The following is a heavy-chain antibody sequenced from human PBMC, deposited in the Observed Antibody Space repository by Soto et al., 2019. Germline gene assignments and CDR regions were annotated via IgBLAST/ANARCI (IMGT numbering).Heavy chain of an antibody. D-gene: IGHD3-9*01. J-gene: IGHJ4*02. CDR3: ASIIYDILTGYTYYFDY. CDR2: IYYSGST. Sequence: QVQLQESGPGLVKPSQTLSLTCTVSGGSISSGGYYWSWIRQHPGKGLEWIGYIYYSGSTYYNPSLKSRVTISVDTSKNQFSLKLSSVTAADTAVYYCASIIYDILTGYTYYFDYWGQGTLVTVSS. CDR1: GGSISSGGYY. V-gene: IGHV4-31*03.